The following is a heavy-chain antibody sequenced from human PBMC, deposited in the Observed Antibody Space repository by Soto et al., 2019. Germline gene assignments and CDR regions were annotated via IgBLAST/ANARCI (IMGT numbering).Heavy chain of an antibody. D-gene: IGHD2-2*01. CDR2: ISLYSDGT. J-gene: IGHJ5*02. Sequence: ASVKVSCKTSGYTFSNYGITWVRQAPGQPLEWLGWISLYSDGTNYAQKFQGRVSMTTDTSTTTAYMELRSLRSHDTAVYYCARVAPGSEDWFGPWGQGALVTVT. CDR3: ARVAPGSEDWFGP. CDR1: GYTFSNYG. V-gene: IGHV1-18*01.